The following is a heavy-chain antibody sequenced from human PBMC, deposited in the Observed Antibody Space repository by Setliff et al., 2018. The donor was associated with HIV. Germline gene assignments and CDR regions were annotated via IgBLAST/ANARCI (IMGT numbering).Heavy chain of an antibody. Sequence: SVKVSCKAFGFTFSTSAVQWVRQSRGEPLEWIGWVAVGSGASNYAQKFQERVTISTDISTSTAYMELSSLRSEDTALYYCAAGGGSRFSPNAFDIWGQGTLVTVSS. D-gene: IGHD1-26*01. V-gene: IGHV1-58*01. CDR1: GFTFSTSA. CDR2: VAVGSGAS. J-gene: IGHJ3*02. CDR3: AAGGGSRFSPNAFDI.